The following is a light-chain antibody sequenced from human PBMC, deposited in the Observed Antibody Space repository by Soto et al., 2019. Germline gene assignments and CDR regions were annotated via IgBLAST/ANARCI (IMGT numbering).Light chain of an antibody. J-gene: IGKJ4*01. CDR1: QSVSSY. V-gene: IGKV3-11*01. CDR3: QQRSNWPLT. Sequence: EIVLTQSPATLSLSPGERATLSCRASQSVSSYLAWYQQKPGQAPRLLIYAASNRATGIPARFSGSGSGTDFTLTISSLKPEDFAIYYCQQRSNWPLTFGGGTKVEIK. CDR2: AAS.